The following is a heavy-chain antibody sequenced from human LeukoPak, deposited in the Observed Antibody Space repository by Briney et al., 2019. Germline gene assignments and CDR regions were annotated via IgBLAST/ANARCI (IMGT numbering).Heavy chain of an antibody. Sequence: GGSLRLSCAASGFTFSSYSMNWVRQAPGKGLEWVSSISSSSSYIYYADSVKGRFTISRDNAKNSLYLQMNSLRAEDTAVYYCARGLVWIQLWTALDYWGQGTLVTVSS. CDR3: ARGLVWIQLWTALDY. J-gene: IGHJ4*02. CDR1: GFTFSSYS. CDR2: ISSSSSYI. D-gene: IGHD5-18*01. V-gene: IGHV3-21*01.